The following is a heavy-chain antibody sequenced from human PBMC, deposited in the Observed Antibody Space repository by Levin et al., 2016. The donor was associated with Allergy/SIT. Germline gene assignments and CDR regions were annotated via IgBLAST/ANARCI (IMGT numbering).Heavy chain of an antibody. V-gene: IGHV4-34*01. J-gene: IGHJ4*02. CDR2: INHSGST. Sequence: WIRQPPGKGLEWIGEINHSGSTNYNPSLKSRVTISVDTSKNQFSLKLSSVTAADTAVYYCARGDGYRETNWGQGTLVTVSS. CDR3: ARGDGYRETN. D-gene: IGHD5-18*01.